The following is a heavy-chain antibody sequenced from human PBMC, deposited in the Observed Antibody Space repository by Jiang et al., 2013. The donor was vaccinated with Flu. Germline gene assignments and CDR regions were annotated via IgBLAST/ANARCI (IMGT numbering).Heavy chain of an antibody. CDR3: ARGGGAAAGTNPH. V-gene: IGHV4-4*02. J-gene: IGHJ4*02. Sequence: SLTCAVSGGSTSSSNWWSWVRQPPGKGLEWIGEIYHSGSTNYNPSLKSRVTISVDKSKNQFSLKLSSVTAADTAVYYCARGGGAAAGTNPHWGQGTLVTVSS. CDR1: GGSTSSSNW. CDR2: IYHSGST. D-gene: IGHD6-13*01.